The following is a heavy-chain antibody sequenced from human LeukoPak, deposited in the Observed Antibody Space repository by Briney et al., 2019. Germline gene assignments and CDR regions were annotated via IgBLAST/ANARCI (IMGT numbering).Heavy chain of an antibody. CDR1: GFTFSSYA. CDR2: ISYDGSNK. J-gene: IGHJ4*02. Sequence: GGSLRLSCAASGFTFSSYAMHWVRQAPGKGLEWVAVISYDGSNKYYADSVKGRFTISRDNSKNTLYLQMNSLRAEDTAVYYCAKGGASGPDYWGQGTLVTVSS. CDR3: AKGGASGPDY. V-gene: IGHV3-30*04.